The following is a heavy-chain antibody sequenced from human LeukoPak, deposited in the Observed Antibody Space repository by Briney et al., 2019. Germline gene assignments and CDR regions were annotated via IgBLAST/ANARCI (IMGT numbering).Heavy chain of an antibody. CDR1: GFTFSNAW. D-gene: IGHD2-21*02. Sequence: GGSLRLSCAASGFTFSNAWMNWVRQAPGKGLEWVGCIKSKTDGGTTDYAAPVKGRFTISRDDSKNTLYLQMNSLKTEDTAVYYCTTRVPIVVVTARDAFDIWGQGTMVTVSS. CDR2: IKSKTDGGTT. J-gene: IGHJ3*02. V-gene: IGHV3-15*07. CDR3: TTRVPIVVVTARDAFDI.